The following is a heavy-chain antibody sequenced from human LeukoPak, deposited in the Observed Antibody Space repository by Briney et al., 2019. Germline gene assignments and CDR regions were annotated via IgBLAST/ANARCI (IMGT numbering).Heavy chain of an antibody. D-gene: IGHD6-6*01. CDR2: ITSTSSHI. V-gene: IGHV3-21*01. Sequence: GGSLRLSCAASEFTFSSHAMIWVRQAPGKGLEWVSSITSTSSHIFYADSVKGRFTISRDNAKNSLYLQMNSLRAEDTAVYYCARDPLSSSFFDYWGQGTLVTVSS. J-gene: IGHJ4*02. CDR3: ARDPLSSSFFDY. CDR1: EFTFSSHA.